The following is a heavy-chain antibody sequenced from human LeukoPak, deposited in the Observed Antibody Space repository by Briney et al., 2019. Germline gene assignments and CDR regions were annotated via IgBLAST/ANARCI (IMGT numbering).Heavy chain of an antibody. CDR1: GYTFTSYG. V-gene: IGHV1-18*01. J-gene: IGHJ3*02. CDR3: ARALESPGAYYDFWSGYPYDAFDI. CDR2: ISAYNGNT. Sequence: EASVKVSCKASGYTFTSYGISWVRQAPGQGLEWMGWISAYNGNTNYAQKLQGRVTMTTDTSTSTAYMELRSLRSDDTAVYYCARALESPGAYYDFWSGYPYDAFDIWGQGTMVTVSS. D-gene: IGHD3-3*01.